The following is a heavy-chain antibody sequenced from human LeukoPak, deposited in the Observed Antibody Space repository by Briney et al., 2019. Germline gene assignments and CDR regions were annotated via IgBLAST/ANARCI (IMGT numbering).Heavy chain of an antibody. D-gene: IGHD3-3*01. CDR3: ARAKRSGYREFGGFDY. V-gene: IGHV6-1*01. Sequence: SQTLSLTCAISGDSVSSNSAAWNWIRQSPSRGLEWLGRTYYRSKWYNDYAVSVKSRITINPDTSKNQFSLQLNSVTPGDTAVYYCARAKRSGYREFGGFDYWGQGTLVTVSS. J-gene: IGHJ4*02. CDR1: GDSVSSNSAA. CDR2: TYYRSKWYN.